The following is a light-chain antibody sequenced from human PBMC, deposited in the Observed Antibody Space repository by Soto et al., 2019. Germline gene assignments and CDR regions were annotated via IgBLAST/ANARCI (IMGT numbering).Light chain of an antibody. CDR3: QQYNSYWRT. Sequence: DIQMTQSPSTLSASVGDRVAITCRASQTISNWLAWYQQKPGKAPKLLIYDASSLESGVPSRFSGSGSGTEFTLTISSLQPDDFATYYCQQYNSYWRTFGQGTKVDI. V-gene: IGKV1-5*01. J-gene: IGKJ1*01. CDR1: QTISNW. CDR2: DAS.